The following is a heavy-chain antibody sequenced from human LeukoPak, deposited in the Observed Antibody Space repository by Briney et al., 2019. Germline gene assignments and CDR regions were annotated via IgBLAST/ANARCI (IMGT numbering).Heavy chain of an antibody. D-gene: IGHD2-2*01. CDR1: GFTFSCYA. J-gene: IGHJ3*02. CDR3: AKDWDIVVVPADAFDI. V-gene: IGHV3-23*01. Sequence: GSLRLSCAASGFTFSCYAMCWVRQAPGKGLGWVSAISGSGGSTYYADSVKGRFTISRDNSKNTLYLQMNSLRAEDTAVYYCAKDWDIVVVPADAFDIWGQGTMVTVSS. CDR2: ISGSGGST.